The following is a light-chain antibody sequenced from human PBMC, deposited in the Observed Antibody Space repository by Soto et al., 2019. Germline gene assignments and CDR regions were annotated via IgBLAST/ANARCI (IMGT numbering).Light chain of an antibody. CDR3: HQFSGS. V-gene: IGKV3-20*01. J-gene: IGKJ4*02. CDR1: QSVSPSS. Sequence: EILLTQSPATLSLSPGERATLSCRASQSVSPSSLAWYQQRPGQSPRLLIYGASSRATGIPDRFSGRGSGTDFTLIISRLEPEDFAVYYCHQFSGSFGVGTKVDIK. CDR2: GAS.